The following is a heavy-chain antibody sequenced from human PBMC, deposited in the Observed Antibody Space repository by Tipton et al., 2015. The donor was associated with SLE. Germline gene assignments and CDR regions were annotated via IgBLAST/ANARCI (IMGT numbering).Heavy chain of an antibody. Sequence: SLRLSCAASGFTFSSYEMNWVRQAPGKGLEWVSYISSSGSTIYYADSVKGRFTISRDNAKNSLYLQMNSLRAEDTAVYYCARGPEEQLVRGAFDIRGQGTMVTVSS. D-gene: IGHD6-6*01. CDR3: ARGPEEQLVRGAFDI. J-gene: IGHJ3*02. CDR1: GFTFSSYE. CDR2: ISSSGSTI. V-gene: IGHV3-48*03.